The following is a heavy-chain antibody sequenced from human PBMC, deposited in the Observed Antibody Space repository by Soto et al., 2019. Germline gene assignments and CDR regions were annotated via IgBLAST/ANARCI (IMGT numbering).Heavy chain of an antibody. J-gene: IGHJ6*02. D-gene: IGHD2-15*01. CDR3: ARGSPLRCSGGSCYGYYYCYYGMDV. CDR2: INAGNGNT. V-gene: IGHV1-3*01. CDR1: GYTFTSYA. Sequence: ASVKVSCKASGYTFTSYAMHWVRQAPGQRLEWMGWINAGNGNTKYSQKFQGRVTITRDTSASTAYMELSSLRSEDTAVYYCARGSPLRCSGGSCYGYYYCYYGMDVWGQGTTVTVSS.